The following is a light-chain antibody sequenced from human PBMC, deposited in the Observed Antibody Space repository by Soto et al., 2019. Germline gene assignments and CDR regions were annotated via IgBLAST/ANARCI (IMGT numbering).Light chain of an antibody. CDR1: QSVTSY. Sequence: EIVLTQSPATLSLSPGERATLSCRASQSVTSYLAWYQYKPGQAPRLLIYDASNRATGIPARFSGSGSGTDFTLTINRLEPEDFAVYYCQQRSNWPLTFGGGTKVEIK. CDR2: DAS. CDR3: QQRSNWPLT. J-gene: IGKJ4*01. V-gene: IGKV3-11*01.